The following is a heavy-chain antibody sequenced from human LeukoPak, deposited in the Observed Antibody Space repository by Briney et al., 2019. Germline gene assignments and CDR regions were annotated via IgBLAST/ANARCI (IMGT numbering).Heavy chain of an antibody. Sequence: PGGSLRLSCAASGFTVSSNYMSWVRQAPGKGLEWVSVISGSGDNTYYADSVKGRLTISRDSSKNTLYLQMNSLRGEDTAVYYCAKHKENYGDSCLDDYWGQGTLVTVSS. CDR3: AKHKENYGDSCLDDY. D-gene: IGHD4-17*01. CDR1: GFTVSSNY. J-gene: IGHJ4*02. CDR2: ISGSGDNT. V-gene: IGHV3-23*01.